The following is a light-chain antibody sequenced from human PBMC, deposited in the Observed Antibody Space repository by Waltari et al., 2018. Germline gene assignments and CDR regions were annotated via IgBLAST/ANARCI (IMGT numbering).Light chain of an antibody. CDR3: QHRSNWPA. V-gene: IGKV3-11*01. CDR2: DAS. CDR1: ESIGRY. Sequence: EIVLTQSPATLSLSPGERATLSCRASESIGRYLAWYQQKPGQAPRLLIYDASNRATGIPVRFTGSGSGTDFTLAISSLETDDFARYYCQHRSNWPAFGQGTRLEIK. J-gene: IGKJ5*01.